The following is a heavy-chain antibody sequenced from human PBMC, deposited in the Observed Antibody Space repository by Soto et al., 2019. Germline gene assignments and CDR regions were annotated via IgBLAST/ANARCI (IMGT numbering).Heavy chain of an antibody. CDR1: VGSISSGGYY. CDR2: IYYSGST. CDR3: AGFYGGTHRFHL. J-gene: IGHJ5*02. Sequence: SETLSLTCTVSVGSISSGGYYWSWIRQHPGKGLEWIGYIYYSGSTYYNPSLKSRVTISVDTSKNQFSLKLGSVTAADTAVYFCAGFYGGTHRFHLWGKGTLVTVSS. D-gene: IGHD4-17*01. V-gene: IGHV4-31*03.